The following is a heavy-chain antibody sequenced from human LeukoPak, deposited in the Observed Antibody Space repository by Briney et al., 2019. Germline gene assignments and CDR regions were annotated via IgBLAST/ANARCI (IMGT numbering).Heavy chain of an antibody. V-gene: IGHV1-69*13. J-gene: IGHJ4*02. Sequence: SVKVSCKASGGTFSSYAISWVRQAPGQGPEWMGGIIPIFGTANYAQKFQGRVTITADESTSTAYMELSSLRSEDTAVYYCAREDGYDSSGYTPEFDYWGQGTLVTVSS. CDR3: AREDGYDSSGYTPEFDY. CDR1: GGTFSSYA. CDR2: IIPIFGTA. D-gene: IGHD3-22*01.